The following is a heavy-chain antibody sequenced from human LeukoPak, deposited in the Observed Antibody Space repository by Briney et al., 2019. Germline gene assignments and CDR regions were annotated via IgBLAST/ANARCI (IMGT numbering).Heavy chain of an antibody. CDR2: VYSSGHT. J-gene: IGHJ3*02. D-gene: IGHD1-1*01. CDR3: ARHPYSDGFDI. Sequence: SETLSLTCTVSGGSISPYYWSWIRQPPGKGLEWIAYVYSSGHTNYNPSLKGRVTISVDTSKNQFSLKLNSVTAADTAVHYCARHPYSDGFDIWGQGTMVTVSS. V-gene: IGHV4-59*08. CDR1: GGSISPYY.